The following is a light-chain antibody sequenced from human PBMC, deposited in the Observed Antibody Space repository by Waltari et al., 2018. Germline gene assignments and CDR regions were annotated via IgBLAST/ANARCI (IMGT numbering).Light chain of an antibody. Sequence: ERATLSCRASQSIGKYLVWYQQRPGQAPRLLIYAESTRATGIPDRFSGSGYGTDFSLTISRLEPEDFAVYYCQNHERLPATFGQGTKVEIK. CDR1: QSIGKY. CDR3: QNHERLPAT. V-gene: IGKV3-20*01. CDR2: AES. J-gene: IGKJ1*01.